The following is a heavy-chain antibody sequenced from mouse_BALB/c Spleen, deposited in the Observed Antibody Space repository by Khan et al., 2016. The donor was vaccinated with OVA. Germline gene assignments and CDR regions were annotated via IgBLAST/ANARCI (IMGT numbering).Heavy chain of an antibody. CDR2: INTYTGEP. D-gene: IGHD1-1*01. Sequence: VQLQESGPELKKPGETVKISCKASGYTFTNSGMNWVKQAPGKGLKWMGWINTYTGEPTYADDFKGRFAFSLETSASTAYLQINNLKSEDTATYFCARPPYVSYVLVYWGQGTSVTVSS. CDR3: ARPPYVSYVLVY. J-gene: IGHJ4*01. V-gene: IGHV9-3-1*01. CDR1: GYTFTNSG.